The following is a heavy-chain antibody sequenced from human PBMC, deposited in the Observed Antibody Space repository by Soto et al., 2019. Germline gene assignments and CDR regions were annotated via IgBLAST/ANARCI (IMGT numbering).Heavy chain of an antibody. V-gene: IGHV1-46*03. D-gene: IGHD6-13*01. CDR1: GYTFTSYY. Sequence: ASVKVSCKASGYTFTSYYMHWVRQAPGQGLEWMGIINPSGGSTSYAQKFQGRVTMTRDTSTSTVYMELSSLRSEDTAVYYCARAAAGTGYYYYYMDVWGKGTTVTVSS. J-gene: IGHJ6*03. CDR2: INPSGGST. CDR3: ARAAAGTGYYYYYMDV.